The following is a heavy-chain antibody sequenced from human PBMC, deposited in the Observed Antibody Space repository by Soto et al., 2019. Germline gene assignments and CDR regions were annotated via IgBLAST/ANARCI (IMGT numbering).Heavy chain of an antibody. Sequence: GSLRLSCSASEFTFTNYALSWVRQAPGKGLEWVSSISGSGSETYYADSVKGRFTISRDSYENTVYLQMNSLRAEDAALYYCAKSGDNAPVPALMIKILVGDWGQGTLVTVSS. CDR1: EFTFTNYA. D-gene: IGHD3-16*01. CDR3: AKSGDNAPVPALMIKILVGD. V-gene: IGHV3-23*01. CDR2: ISGSGSET. J-gene: IGHJ4*02.